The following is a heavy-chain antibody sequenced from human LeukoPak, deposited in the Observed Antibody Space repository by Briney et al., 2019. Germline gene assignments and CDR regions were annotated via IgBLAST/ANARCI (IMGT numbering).Heavy chain of an antibody. Sequence: GGSLRLSCAASGFTFSIYAMSWVRQAPGKGLEWVSAISGSGGSTYYADSVKGRFTIPRDNSKNTLYLQMNSLRAEDTAVYYCAKGAQQLVRVFDYWGQGTLVTVSS. J-gene: IGHJ4*02. CDR1: GFTFSIYA. CDR3: AKGAQQLVRVFDY. CDR2: ISGSGGST. D-gene: IGHD6-13*01. V-gene: IGHV3-23*01.